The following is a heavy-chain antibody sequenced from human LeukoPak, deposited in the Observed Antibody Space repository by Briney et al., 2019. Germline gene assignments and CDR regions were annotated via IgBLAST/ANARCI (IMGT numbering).Heavy chain of an antibody. Sequence: GESLKISCKGSGYSFTSYWIGWVRQMPGKGLEWMGIIYPGDSDTRYSPSFQGQVTISADKSISTAYLQWSSLKASDTATYYCARADYDYVWGSYRTFDYWGQGTLVTVSS. V-gene: IGHV5-51*01. D-gene: IGHD3-16*02. J-gene: IGHJ4*02. CDR3: ARADYDYVWGSYRTFDY. CDR1: GYSFTSYW. CDR2: IYPGDSDT.